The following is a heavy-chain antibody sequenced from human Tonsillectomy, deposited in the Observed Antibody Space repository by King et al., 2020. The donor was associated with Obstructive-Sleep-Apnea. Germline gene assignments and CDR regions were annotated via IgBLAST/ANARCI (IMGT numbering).Heavy chain of an antibody. CDR3: ARVRMATGGYFDY. D-gene: IGHD5-24*01. CDR2: IWYDGSNK. V-gene: IGHV3-33*01. Sequence: VQLVESGGGVVQPGRSLRLSCAASGFTFSSYGMHWVRQAPGKGLEWVAVIWYDGSNKYYADSVKGRFTISRDNSKNTLYLQMNSLRAEDTAVYYCARVRMATGGYFDYWGQGTLVTVSS. CDR1: GFTFSSYG. J-gene: IGHJ4*02.